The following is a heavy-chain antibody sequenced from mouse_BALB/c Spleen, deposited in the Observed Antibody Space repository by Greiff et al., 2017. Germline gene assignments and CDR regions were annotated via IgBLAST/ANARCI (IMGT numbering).Heavy chain of an antibody. CDR1: GFTFSSFG. V-gene: IGHV5-17*02. D-gene: IGHD4-1*01. CDR3: ARYWDFDY. J-gene: IGHJ2*01. Sequence: EVKLMESGGGLVQPGGSRKLSCAASGFTFSSFGMHWVRQAPEKGLEWVAYISSGSSTIYYADTVKGRFTISRDNPKNTLFLQMTSLRSEDTAMYYCARYWDFDYWGQGTTLTVSS. CDR2: ISSGSSTI.